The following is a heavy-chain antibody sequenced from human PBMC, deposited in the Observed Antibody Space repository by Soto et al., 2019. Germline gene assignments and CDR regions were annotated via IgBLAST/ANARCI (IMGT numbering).Heavy chain of an antibody. Sequence: QVQLVQSGAEVKKPGSSVKVSCKASGGTFSSYAISWVRQAPGQGLEWKGWIIPIFGTANYAQKFQGRVTITADESTSTAYMELSSLRSEDTAVYSCARDGGTIFGVVPGDYYYDMDVWGQGTTVTVSS. D-gene: IGHD3-3*01. CDR3: ARDGGTIFGVVPGDYYYDMDV. CDR1: GGTFSSYA. V-gene: IGHV1-69*01. CDR2: IIPIFGTA. J-gene: IGHJ6*02.